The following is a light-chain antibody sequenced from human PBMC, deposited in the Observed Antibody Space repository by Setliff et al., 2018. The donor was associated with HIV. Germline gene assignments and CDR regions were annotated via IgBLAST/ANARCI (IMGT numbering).Light chain of an antibody. Sequence: QSVLTQPASVSGSPGQSITISCTGTSSDVGTYNFVSWYQQHPGKAPKLMIYDVSNRPSGFSNRFSGSKSGNTASLTISGLQADDDADYYCTSYTTSSTNVIFGGGTKVTVL. V-gene: IGLV2-14*03. J-gene: IGLJ2*01. CDR1: SSDVGTYNF. CDR3: TSYTTSSTNVI. CDR2: DVS.